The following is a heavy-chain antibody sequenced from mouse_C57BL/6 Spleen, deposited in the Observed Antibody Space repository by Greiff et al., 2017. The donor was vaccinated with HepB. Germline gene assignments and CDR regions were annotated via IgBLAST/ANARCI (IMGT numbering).Heavy chain of an antibody. CDR2: IYPGDGDT. CDR1: GYAFSSYW. J-gene: IGHJ2*01. CDR3: AGTGTRGYYFDY. D-gene: IGHD4-1*01. V-gene: IGHV1-80*01. Sequence: QVQLQQSGAELVKPGASVKISCKASGYAFSSYWMNWVKQRPGKGLEWIGQIYPGDGDTNYNGKFKGKATLTADKSSSTAYMQLSSLTSEDSAVYFCAGTGTRGYYFDYWGQGTTLTVSS.